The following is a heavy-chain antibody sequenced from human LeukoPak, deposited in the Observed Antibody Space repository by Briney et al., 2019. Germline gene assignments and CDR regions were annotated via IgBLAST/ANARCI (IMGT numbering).Heavy chain of an antibody. CDR2: IYYSGST. D-gene: IGHD3-22*01. CDR1: GGSISSYY. V-gene: IGHV4-59*08. J-gene: IGHJ6*02. Sequence: SSQTLSLTCTVSGGSISSYYWSWIRQPPGKGLEWIGYIYYSGSTNYNPSLKSRVTISVDTSKNQFSLKLSSVTAADTAVYYCARLLYDSSGYIYGMDVWGQGTTVTVSS. CDR3: ARLLYDSSGYIYGMDV.